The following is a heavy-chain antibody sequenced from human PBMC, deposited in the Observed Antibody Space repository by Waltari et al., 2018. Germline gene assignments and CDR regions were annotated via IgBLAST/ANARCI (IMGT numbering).Heavy chain of an antibody. Sequence: EVQLVESGGGLVKPGGSLRLSCAASGFTFSSYSMNWARQAPGKGLEWVSSISSSSSYIYYADSVKGRFTISRDNAKNSLYLQMNSLRAEDTAVYYCARSFSSSSDAFDIWGQGTMVTVSS. CDR2: ISSSSSYI. J-gene: IGHJ3*02. V-gene: IGHV3-21*01. CDR3: ARSFSSSSDAFDI. CDR1: GFTFSSYS. D-gene: IGHD6-6*01.